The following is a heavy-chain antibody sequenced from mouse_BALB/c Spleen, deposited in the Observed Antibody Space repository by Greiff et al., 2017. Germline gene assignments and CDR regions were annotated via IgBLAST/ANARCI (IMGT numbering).Heavy chain of an antibody. V-gene: IGHV3-2*02. CDR2: ISYSGST. J-gene: IGHJ4*01. CDR1: GYSITSDYA. Sequence: EVQLQQSGPGLVKPSQSLSLTCTVTGYSITSDYAWNWIRQLPGNKREWMGYISYSGSTSYNPSLKSRISITRDTSKNQFFLQLNSVTTEDTATYYCARERDYVSLYYYAIDYSVQPPSVTVSS. D-gene: IGHD1-1*01. CDR3: ARERDYVSLYYYAIDY.